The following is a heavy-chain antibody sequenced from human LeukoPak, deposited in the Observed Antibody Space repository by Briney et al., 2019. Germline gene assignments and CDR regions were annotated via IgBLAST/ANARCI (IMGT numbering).Heavy chain of an antibody. CDR1: GFTFDDYA. J-gene: IGHJ3*02. CDR2: ISWNSGSI. D-gene: IGHD3-16*01. CDR3: AKVRGRFGGVIGRAFDI. V-gene: IGHV3-9*01. Sequence: GGSLRLSCAASGFTFDDYAMHWVRQAPGKGLEWVSGISWNSGSIGYADSVKGRFTISRDNAKNSLYLQMNSLRAEDTALYYCAKVRGRFGGVIGRAFDIWGQGTMVTVSS.